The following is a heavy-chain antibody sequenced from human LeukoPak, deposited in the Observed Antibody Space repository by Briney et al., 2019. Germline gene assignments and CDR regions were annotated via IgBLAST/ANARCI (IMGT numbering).Heavy chain of an antibody. D-gene: IGHD3-22*01. Sequence: ASVKVSCKASGYTFTSYGISWVRQAPGQGLEWMGWMNPNSGNTGYAQKFQGRVTMTRNTSISTAYMEPSSLRSEDTAVYYCARSVGYMIVETNWFDPWGQGTLVTVSS. CDR2: MNPNSGNT. CDR3: ARSVGYMIVETNWFDP. V-gene: IGHV1-8*02. CDR1: GYTFTSYG. J-gene: IGHJ5*02.